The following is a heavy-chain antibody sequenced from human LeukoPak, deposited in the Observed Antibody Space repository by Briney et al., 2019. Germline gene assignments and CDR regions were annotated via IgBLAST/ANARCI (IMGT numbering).Heavy chain of an antibody. CDR2: IYYSGLI. Sequence: SDTLSLTCTVSGGSIFNYYWSWVRQPPGKGLEWIGYIYYSGLIKYNPSLKSRLTISVDTSKNQFSLNLRSVTAADTAVYYCARTEPSGTTSYWGQGTLVTVS. D-gene: IGHD1-1*01. CDR3: ARTEPSGTTSY. V-gene: IGHV4-59*07. J-gene: IGHJ4*02. CDR1: GGSIFNYY.